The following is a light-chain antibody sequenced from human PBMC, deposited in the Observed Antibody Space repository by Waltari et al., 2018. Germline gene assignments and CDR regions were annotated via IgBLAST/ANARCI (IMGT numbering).Light chain of an antibody. V-gene: IGKV3-11*01. Sequence: DIVLTQSPATLSLSPGERATLSCMASQSISTYLAWYQHKPGQSPRLVMYDASNRATDIPARFTGSGSGTDFTLTISSLEPEDFAVYYCQQRSNWPLTFGGGTKVEIK. CDR1: QSISTY. J-gene: IGKJ4*01. CDR3: QQRSNWPLT. CDR2: DAS.